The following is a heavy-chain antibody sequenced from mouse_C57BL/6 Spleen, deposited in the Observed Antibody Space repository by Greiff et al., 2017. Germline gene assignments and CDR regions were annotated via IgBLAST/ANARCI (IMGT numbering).Heavy chain of an antibody. V-gene: IGHV5-17*01. CDR1: GFTFSDYG. D-gene: IGHD4-1*01. CDR2: ISSGSSTI. J-gene: IGHJ3*01. CDR3: AKIWDTENWVAY. Sequence: EVQLVESGGGLVKPGGSLKLSCAASGFTFSDYGMHWVRQAPEKGLEWVAYISSGSSTIYYADTVKGRFTISRDNAKNTLFLQMTSLRSEDTAMFYCAKIWDTENWVAYWGQGTLVTVSA.